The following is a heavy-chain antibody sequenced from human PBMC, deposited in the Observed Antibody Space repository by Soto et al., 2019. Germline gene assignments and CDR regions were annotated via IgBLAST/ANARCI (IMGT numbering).Heavy chain of an antibody. CDR3: ARDRLSIVVATAAKFCYYAMDV. CDR2: ISYDGSKK. CDR1: GFTFSSYA. V-gene: IGHV3-30*14. D-gene: IGHD2-21*02. J-gene: IGHJ6*02. Sequence: GGSLRLSCAASGFTFSSYAMHWVRQAPGKGLEWVAVISYDGSKKFYADSVKGRFTISRDNSKNTLYLQMNSLRAEDTAVYYCARDRLSIVVATAAKFCYYAMDVWGQGATVTVSS.